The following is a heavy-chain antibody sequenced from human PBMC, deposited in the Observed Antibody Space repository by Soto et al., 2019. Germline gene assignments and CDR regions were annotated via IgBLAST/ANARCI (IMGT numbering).Heavy chain of an antibody. CDR3: ARALRYFDWLSGRGWFDP. Sequence: SETLSLTCAVYGGSLSGYYWSWIRQPPGKGLEWIGEINHSGSANYNPSLKSRVTISVDTSKNQFSLELSSVTAADTAVYYCARALRYFDWLSGRGWFDPWGQGTLVTISS. CDR1: GGSLSGYY. D-gene: IGHD3-9*01. V-gene: IGHV4-34*01. CDR2: INHSGSA. J-gene: IGHJ5*02.